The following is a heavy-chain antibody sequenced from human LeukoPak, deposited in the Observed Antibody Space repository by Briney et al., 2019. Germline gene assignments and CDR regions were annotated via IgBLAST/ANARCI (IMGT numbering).Heavy chain of an antibody. J-gene: IGHJ4*02. D-gene: IGHD3-22*01. CDR3: ARCRYYDSSGDYFEP. CDR2: IYTSGST. CDR1: GGSISSYY. Sequence: SETLSLTCTVSGGSISSYYWSWIRQPPGKGLEWIGYIYTSGSTNYNPSLKSRVTISVDTSKNQFSLKLSSVTAADTAVYYCARCRYYDSSGDYFEPWGQGTLVTVSS. V-gene: IGHV4-4*09.